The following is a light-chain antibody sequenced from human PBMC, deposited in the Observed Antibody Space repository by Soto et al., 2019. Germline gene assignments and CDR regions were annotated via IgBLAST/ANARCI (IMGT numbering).Light chain of an antibody. CDR3: QQRSNWPPLT. V-gene: IGKV3-11*01. CDR1: QSVSSY. Sequence: EIVLTQSPATLSLSPGERATLSCRASQSVSSYLAWYQQKPGQAPRLLIYDASNSATGIPARFSGSGSGTDFTLTISSLEPEDFAVYYCQQRSNWPPLTCGGGTKVEI. CDR2: DAS. J-gene: IGKJ4*01.